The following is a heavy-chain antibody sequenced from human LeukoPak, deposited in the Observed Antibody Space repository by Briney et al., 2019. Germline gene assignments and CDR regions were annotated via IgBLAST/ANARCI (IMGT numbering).Heavy chain of an antibody. CDR1: GYTFTSYY. Sequence: ASVKVSCKASGYTFTSYYMHWVRQAPEQGLEWMGIINPSGGSTSCAQKFQGRVTTTRDTSTSTVYMELSSLRSEDTAVYYCARDLGGSCIDYWGQGTLVTVSS. CDR2: INPSGGST. V-gene: IGHV1-46*01. D-gene: IGHD2-15*01. J-gene: IGHJ4*02. CDR3: ARDLGGSCIDY.